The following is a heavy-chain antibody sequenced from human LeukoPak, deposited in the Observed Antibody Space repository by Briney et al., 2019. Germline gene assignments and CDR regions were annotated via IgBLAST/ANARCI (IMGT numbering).Heavy chain of an antibody. D-gene: IGHD6-6*01. J-gene: IGHJ3*02. CDR2: ISSSSSYI. Sequence: PGGSLRLSCAASGFTFSSYAMSWVRQAPGKGLEWVSSISSSSSYIYYADSVKGRFTISRDNAKNSLYLQMNSLRAEDTAVYYCARSSSQKTDAFDIWGQGTMVTVSS. CDR1: GFTFSSYA. CDR3: ARSSSQKTDAFDI. V-gene: IGHV3-21*01.